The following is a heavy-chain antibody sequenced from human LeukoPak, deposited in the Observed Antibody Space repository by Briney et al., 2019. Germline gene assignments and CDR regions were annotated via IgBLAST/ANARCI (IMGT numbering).Heavy chain of an antibody. Sequence: QPGGFLRLSCAASGFTFSSSAMSWARQAPGKGLEWVAAIGGSGSSTYYADSVKGRFTMSRDNSKNMLNLQMNSLRAEDTAVYYCAKNSPSGGYYQYIDYWGQGTLVTVSS. CDR1: GFTFSSSA. D-gene: IGHD3-22*01. V-gene: IGHV3-23*01. CDR2: IGGSGSST. J-gene: IGHJ4*02. CDR3: AKNSPSGGYYQYIDY.